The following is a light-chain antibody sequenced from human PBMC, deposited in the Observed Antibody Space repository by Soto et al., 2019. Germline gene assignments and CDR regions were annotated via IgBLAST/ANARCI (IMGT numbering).Light chain of an antibody. CDR2: GAF. V-gene: IGKV3-15*01. CDR1: QSVTTN. CDR3: QQYHSWPHT. J-gene: IGKJ2*01. Sequence: ETVLTQSPATLSLSPGDRATFSCKASQSVTTNLAWYQQKPGQVPRLLIYGAFTRATGIPARFSGSGSGTEFTLSISSLQSEDFAMYHCQQYHSWPHTFGQGTKLEIK.